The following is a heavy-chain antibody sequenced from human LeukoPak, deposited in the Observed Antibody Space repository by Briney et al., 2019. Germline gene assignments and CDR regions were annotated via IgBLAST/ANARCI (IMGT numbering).Heavy chain of an antibody. CDR3: ARDRRSSSNDAFDI. CDR1: GFTFSSYS. CDR2: ISSSSSYI. J-gene: IGHJ3*02. Sequence: GGSLRLSCAASGFTFSSYSMNWVRQAPGKGLEWVSSISSSSSYIYYADSVKGRFTISRDNAKNSLYLQMNSLRAEDTAVYYCARDRRSSSNDAFDIWGQGTTVTVSS. V-gene: IGHV3-21*01. D-gene: IGHD6-13*01.